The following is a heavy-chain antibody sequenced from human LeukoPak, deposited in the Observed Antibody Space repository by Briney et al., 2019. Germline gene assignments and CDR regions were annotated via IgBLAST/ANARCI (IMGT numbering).Heavy chain of an antibody. CDR1: GGTFSSYA. J-gene: IGHJ5*02. D-gene: IGHD3-16*02. V-gene: IGHV1-69*04. CDR2: IIPILGIA. Sequence: SVKVSCKASGGTFSSYAISWVRQAPGQGLEWMGRIIPILGIANYAQKFQDRVTITADKSTSTAYMELSSLRSEDTAVYYCASDYYDYVWGSYRRPIPPNWFDPWGQGTLVTVSS. CDR3: ASDYYDYVWGSYRRPIPPNWFDP.